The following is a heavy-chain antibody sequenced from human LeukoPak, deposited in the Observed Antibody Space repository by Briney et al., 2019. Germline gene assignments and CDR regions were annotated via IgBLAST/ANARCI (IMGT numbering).Heavy chain of an antibody. J-gene: IGHJ4*02. D-gene: IGHD4/OR15-4a*01. CDR2: LSGSGGST. V-gene: IGHV3-23*01. CDR3: AKERDYGPADY. CDR1: GFIFNKHA. Sequence: GSLRLSCAASGFIFNKHAMSWVRQAPGKGLEWVSGLSGSGGSTDYADFVKGRFTVSRDNSKNTLFLQMNSLRAEDTAIYYCAKERDYGPADYWGQGTLVTVSS.